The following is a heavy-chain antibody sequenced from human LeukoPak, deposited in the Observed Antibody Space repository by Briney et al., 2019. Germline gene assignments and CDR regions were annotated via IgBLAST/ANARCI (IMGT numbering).Heavy chain of an antibody. CDR1: GFTFRSSW. J-gene: IGHJ4*02. CDR2: INYDGSEK. V-gene: IGHV3-7*01. Sequence: GGSLRLSCAASGFTFRSSWMTWVRQAPGKGLEWVASINYDGSEKNYADSVKGRFTISRDNVKNSLSLEMNSLRADDTAVYYCARYRSADYWGQGTLVTVSS. CDR3: ARYRSADY. D-gene: IGHD3-16*02.